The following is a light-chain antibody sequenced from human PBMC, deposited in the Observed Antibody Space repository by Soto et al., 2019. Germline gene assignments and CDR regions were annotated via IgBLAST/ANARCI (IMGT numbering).Light chain of an antibody. V-gene: IGKV3-15*01. CDR3: QQYNNWGS. J-gene: IGKJ1*01. Sequence: EIVMTQSPATLSVSPGERATLSCRASQSVGSNLAWYQQKRGQAPRLLIYGASTRATGIPARFSGSGSGTEFTLTISSLQSEDFAVYYCQQYNNWGSFGQGTKVEIK. CDR2: GAS. CDR1: QSVGSN.